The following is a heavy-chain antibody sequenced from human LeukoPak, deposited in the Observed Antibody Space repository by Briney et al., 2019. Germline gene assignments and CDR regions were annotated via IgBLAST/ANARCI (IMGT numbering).Heavy chain of an antibody. V-gene: IGHV3-66*01. J-gene: IGHJ4*02. D-gene: IGHD2-15*01. Sequence: GGSLRLSCAASGFTVTNNDMNWVRQAPGKGLEWVSVINSGGSTYFADSVKGRFTASRDNSKNTLSLQMNSLRVEDTAVYYCARDLISGPATHDSWGQGALVTVSS. CDR1: GFTVTNND. CDR3: ARDLISGPATHDS. CDR2: INSGGST.